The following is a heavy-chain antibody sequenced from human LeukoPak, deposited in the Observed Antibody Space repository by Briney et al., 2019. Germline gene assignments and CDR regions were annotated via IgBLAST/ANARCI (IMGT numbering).Heavy chain of an antibody. D-gene: IGHD3-22*01. Sequence: SETLSLTCTISGDSFSRYYWNWIRQSPGKGLEWIGSFYYNAGSNYNPSFKSRATIVNTSRNQFSLRLRSMTAADTAVYYCARLFYDNTGVSYYIDSWGQGIPVTVSS. CDR1: GDSFSRYY. J-gene: IGHJ4*02. V-gene: IGHV4-59*01. CDR2: FYYNAGS. CDR3: ARLFYDNTGVSYYIDS.